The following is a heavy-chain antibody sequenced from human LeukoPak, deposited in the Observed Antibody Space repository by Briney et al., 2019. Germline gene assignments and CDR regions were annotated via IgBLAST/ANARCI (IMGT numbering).Heavy chain of an antibody. CDR2: IRGSGDST. V-gene: IGHV3-23*01. J-gene: IGHJ4*02. CDR3: ASSDFWSDYYTGYFDY. D-gene: IGHD3-3*01. Sequence: GGSLRLSCAASGFTFSRDSMNWVRQAPGKGLEWVSAIRGSGDSTYYADSVKGRFNISRDNSKNALYLQMNSLRAEDTAVYYCASSDFWSDYYTGYFDYWGQGTLVTVSS. CDR1: GFTFSRDS.